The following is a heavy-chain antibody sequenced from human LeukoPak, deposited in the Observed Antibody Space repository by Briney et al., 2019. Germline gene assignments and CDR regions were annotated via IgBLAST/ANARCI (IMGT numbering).Heavy chain of an antibody. V-gene: IGHV3-48*01. CDR3: ASLYSSSWYTIVGDWFDP. D-gene: IGHD6-13*01. CDR1: GFTFSSYS. Sequence: GGSLRLSCAASGFTFSSYSMNWVRQAPGKGLEWVSYISSSSSTIYYADSVKGRFTISRDNAKNSLYLQMNSLRAEDTAVYYCASLYSSSWYTIVGDWFDPWGQGTLVTVSS. J-gene: IGHJ5*02. CDR2: ISSSSSTI.